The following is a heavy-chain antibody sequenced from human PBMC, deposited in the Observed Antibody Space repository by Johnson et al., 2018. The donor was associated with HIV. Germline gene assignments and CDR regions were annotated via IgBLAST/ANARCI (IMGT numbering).Heavy chain of an antibody. D-gene: IGHD2-15*01. V-gene: IGHV3-13*01. J-gene: IGHJ3*02. CDR1: GFTFSDHD. CDR3: ARGRPGGPNVLDVAGNEAFDI. CDR2: IGTIGDT. Sequence: EVQLVESGGGLVHPGGSLRLSCAASGFTFSDHDMHWVRQTEGIGLEWVSAIGTIGDTHYHGSVKGRFTISRENATNFLYLQMNSLAAGDAAVYSCARGRPGGPNVLDVAGNEAFDIWGQGTMVTVSS.